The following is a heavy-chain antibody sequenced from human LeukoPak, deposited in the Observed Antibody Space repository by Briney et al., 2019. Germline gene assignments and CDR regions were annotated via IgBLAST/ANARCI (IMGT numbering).Heavy chain of an antibody. CDR2: ISGSGDST. CDR1: AFTFRRYA. J-gene: IGHJ4*02. V-gene: IGHV3-23*01. D-gene: IGHD1-26*01. CDR3: AKATWASTVGAAGIFFDY. Sequence: PGGSLRLSCVASAFTFRRYAMSWVRQAPGKGLEWVSTISGSGDSTDYADSVKGRLAISRDNSKNTVYLQMNNLRVEDTAVYYCAKATWASTVGAAGIFFDYWGQGILVTVSS.